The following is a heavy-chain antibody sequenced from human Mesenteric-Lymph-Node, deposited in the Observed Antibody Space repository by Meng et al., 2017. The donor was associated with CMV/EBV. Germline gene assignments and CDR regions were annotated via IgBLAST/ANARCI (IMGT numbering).Heavy chain of an antibody. V-gene: IGHV3-53*01. CDR3: ARGNYYLGWFGP. Sequence: GGSLRLSCAASGFSVSDNYMAWVRQAPGRGLESVALIYSVGTTYYAASVKGRFIISRDDSKNTVDLQMNSLRVDDTAVYYCARGNYYLGWFGPWGQGTLVTVSS. D-gene: IGHD3/OR15-3a*01. CDR2: IYSVGTT. CDR1: GFSVSDNY. J-gene: IGHJ5*02.